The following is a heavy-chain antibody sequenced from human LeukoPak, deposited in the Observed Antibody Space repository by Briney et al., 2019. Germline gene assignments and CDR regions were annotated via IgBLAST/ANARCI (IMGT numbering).Heavy chain of an antibody. J-gene: IGHJ4*02. D-gene: IGHD7-27*01. CDR2: VYYSGST. Sequence: SETLSLTCTVSNGSITSHYWSWIRQSPGQGPEWIGYVYYSGSTSYNPSLKSRVTVSMDTSKKQFSLIMKSVTGADTAVYFCARFNWGGYYFDSWGQGALVTVSS. V-gene: IGHV4-59*08. CDR3: ARFNWGGYYFDS. CDR1: NGSITSHY.